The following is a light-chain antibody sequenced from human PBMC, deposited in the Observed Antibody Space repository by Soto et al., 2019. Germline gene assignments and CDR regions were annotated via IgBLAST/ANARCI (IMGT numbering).Light chain of an antibody. J-gene: IGKJ1*01. V-gene: IGKV3-20*01. CDR2: GAS. CDR1: QSVSSSY. Sequence: EIVLTQSPGTLSLSPGERATLSCRASQSVSSSYLAWYQQKPGQAPRRLICGASSRATGIPERFRGSGSGADFTLTISRLEPEDFAVYYCRQYGSSRTFGQGTKVEIK. CDR3: RQYGSSRT.